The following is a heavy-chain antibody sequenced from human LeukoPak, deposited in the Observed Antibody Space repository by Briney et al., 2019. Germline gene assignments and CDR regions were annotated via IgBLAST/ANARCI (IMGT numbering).Heavy chain of an antibody. J-gene: IGHJ4*02. CDR2: IYSGGST. D-gene: IGHD1-26*01. CDR3: ARDRGEWELPIFDY. V-gene: IGHV3-66*01. CDR1: GFTVSSNY. Sequence: PGGSLRLSCAASGFTVSSNYMSWVRQAPGKGLEWVSVIYSGGSTYYADSVKGRFTISRDNSKSTLYLQMNSLRAEDTAVYYCARDRGEWELPIFDYWGQGTLVTVSS.